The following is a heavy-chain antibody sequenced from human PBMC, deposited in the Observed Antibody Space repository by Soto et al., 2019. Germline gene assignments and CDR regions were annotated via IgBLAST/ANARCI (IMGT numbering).Heavy chain of an antibody. J-gene: IGHJ4*02. CDR3: ATSMTLSA. CDR1: ETTFTTFW. V-gene: IGHV5-10-1*01. D-gene: IGHD2-21*01. Sequence: GESLKISCKGHETTFTTFWINWVRQMPGKGLEWVGRIDPDDSDTNYSPSLRGHVTISVDKSISTAYLEWGSLKPSDSAVYYCATSMTLSAWGQGTLVTVSS. CDR2: IDPDDSDT.